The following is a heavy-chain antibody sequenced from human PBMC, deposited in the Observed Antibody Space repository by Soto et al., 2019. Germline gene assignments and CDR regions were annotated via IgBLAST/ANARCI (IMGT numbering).Heavy chain of an antibody. CDR2: IYPGDSDT. V-gene: IGHV5-51*01. D-gene: IGHD3-10*01. J-gene: IGHJ4*02. Sequence: PGESLKIYCKGSGYSFTSYWIGWVRQMPGKGLEWMGIIYPGDSDTRYSPSFQGQVTISADKSISTAYLQWSSLKASDTAMYYCARPRYYGSGIPRPSYYFDYWGQGTLVTVSS. CDR3: ARPRYYGSGIPRPSYYFDY. CDR1: GYSFTSYW.